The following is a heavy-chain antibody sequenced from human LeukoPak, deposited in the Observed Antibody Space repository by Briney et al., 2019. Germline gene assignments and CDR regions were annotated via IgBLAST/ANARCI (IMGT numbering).Heavy chain of an antibody. V-gene: IGHV1-2*04. CDR2: INPNSGGT. CDR1: GYTFTGYH. CDR3: ARGAVAGTVDYYYGMDV. J-gene: IGHJ6*02. D-gene: IGHD6-19*01. Sequence: ASVKVSCKASGYTFTGYHMHWVRQAPGQGLEWMGWINPNSGGTNYAQKFQGWVTMTRDTSISTAYMELSRLRSDDTAVYYCARGAVAGTVDYYYGMDVWGQGTTVTVSS.